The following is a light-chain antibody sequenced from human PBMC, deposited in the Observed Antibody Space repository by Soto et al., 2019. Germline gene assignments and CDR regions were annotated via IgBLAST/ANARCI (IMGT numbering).Light chain of an antibody. J-gene: IGKJ5*01. CDR3: QQNYSPPPIT. CDR1: PNVAHF. Sequence: IQMTPSPSPLSSSVGGRVTITFPASPNVAHFLNWYQQKPGKAPKLLIYATSSLHSGVPSRFSGSGFGTDFTLTISSLQTEDFATYYCQQNYSPPPITFGQGTRLEIK. CDR2: ATS. V-gene: IGKV1-39*01.